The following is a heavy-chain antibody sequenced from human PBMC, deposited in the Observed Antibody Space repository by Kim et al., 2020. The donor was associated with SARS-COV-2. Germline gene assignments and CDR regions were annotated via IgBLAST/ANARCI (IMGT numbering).Heavy chain of an antibody. V-gene: IGHV3-11*01. J-gene: IGHJ3*02. Sequence: GGSLRLSCAASGFTFSDYYMSWIRQAPGKGLEWVSYISSSGSTIYYADSVKGRFTISRDNAKNSLYLQMNSLRAEDTAVYYCARFPWRVAAADTFAFEIWGQREMVSVSS. D-gene: IGHD6-13*01. CDR1: GFTFSDYY. CDR2: ISSSGSTI. CDR3: ARFPWRVAAADTFAFEI.